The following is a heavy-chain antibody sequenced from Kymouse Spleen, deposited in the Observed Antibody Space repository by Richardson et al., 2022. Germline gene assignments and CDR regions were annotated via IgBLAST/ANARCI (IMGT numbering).Heavy chain of an antibody. J-gene: IGHJ4*02. Sequence: QVQLQQWGAGLLKPSETLSLTCAVYGGSFSGYYWSWIRQPPGKGLEWIGEINHSGSTNYNPSLKSRVTISVDTSKNQFSLKLSSVTAADTAVYYCAREVIL**YQLPYNWNYVFLLTTGAREPWSPSPQ. V-gene: IGHV4-34*01. CDR3: AREVIL**YQLPYNWNYVFLLTT. CDR2: INHSGST. CDR1: GGSFSGYY. D-gene: IGHD2-2*02.